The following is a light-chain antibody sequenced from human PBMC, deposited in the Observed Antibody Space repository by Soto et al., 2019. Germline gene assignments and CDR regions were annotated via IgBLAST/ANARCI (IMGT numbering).Light chain of an antibody. CDR2: AAS. Sequence: IQMTQSPSSLSSSVRYIVTITGRASQDIGNDLGWYQQKPGKAPNLLIYAASSLRSGVPSRFSGSGSGTHFTLTINSLQAEDSATYFCLQDYTYPWTFGQGTKVDIK. CDR3: LQDYTYPWT. J-gene: IGKJ1*01. V-gene: IGKV1-6*02. CDR1: QDIGND.